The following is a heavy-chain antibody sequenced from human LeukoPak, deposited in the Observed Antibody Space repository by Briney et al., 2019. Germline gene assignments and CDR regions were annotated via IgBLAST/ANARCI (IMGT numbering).Heavy chain of an antibody. J-gene: IGHJ5*02. CDR1: GFTFSSYA. D-gene: IGHD2-15*01. CDR2: IKQDGSEK. CDR3: ASPAKGIYCSGGSCYPGENWFDP. Sequence: GGSLRLSCAASGFTFSSYAMSWVRQAPGKGLEWVANIKQDGSEKYYVDSVKGRFTISRDNAKNSLYLQMNSLRAEDTAVYYCASPAKGIYCSGGSCYPGENWFDPWGQGTLVTVSS. V-gene: IGHV3-7*01.